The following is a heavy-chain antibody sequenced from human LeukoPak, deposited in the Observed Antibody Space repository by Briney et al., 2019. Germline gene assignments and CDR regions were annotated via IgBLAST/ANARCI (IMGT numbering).Heavy chain of an antibody. Sequence: SVKVPCKASGGTFSSYTISWVRQAPGQGLECMGGIIPIFGTANYAQKFQGRVTITADKSTSTAYMELSRLRSEDTAVYYCARGEYLDYYYYGMDVWGKGTTVTVSS. CDR1: GGTFSSYT. CDR3: ARGEYLDYYYYGMDV. D-gene: IGHD2/OR15-2a*01. V-gene: IGHV1-69*06. J-gene: IGHJ6*04. CDR2: IIPIFGTA.